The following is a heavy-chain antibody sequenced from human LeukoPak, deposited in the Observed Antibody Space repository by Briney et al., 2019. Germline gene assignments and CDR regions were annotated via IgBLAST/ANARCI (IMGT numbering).Heavy chain of an antibody. CDR1: GFTVSNNY. Sequence: GGSLRLSCAAAGFTVSNNYMSWVRQAPGKGLEWVSVIYDSSTTFYADSVKGRFTISRDNSKNTLYLQMNSLRAEDTAVYYCARDWGKTVGFEYWGQGTLVTVSS. V-gene: IGHV3-53*01. CDR3: ARDWGKTVGFEY. J-gene: IGHJ4*02. CDR2: IYDSSTT. D-gene: IGHD3-16*01.